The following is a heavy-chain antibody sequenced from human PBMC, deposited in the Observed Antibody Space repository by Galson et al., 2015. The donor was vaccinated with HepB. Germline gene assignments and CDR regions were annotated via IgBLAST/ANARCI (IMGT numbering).Heavy chain of an antibody. CDR2: INPKSGVT. CDR1: GHTFSGYY. Sequence: SVKVSCKASGHTFSGYYIHWGRQAPGQGLEWMGRINPKSGVTNYAQKFRGRVTMARDTSISTAYMELSRLKYDDTAMHFCALHVDGSQIFFDYWGHGTRVTVSS. V-gene: IGHV1-2*06. J-gene: IGHJ4*01. CDR3: ALHVDGSQIFFDY. D-gene: IGHD3-10*01.